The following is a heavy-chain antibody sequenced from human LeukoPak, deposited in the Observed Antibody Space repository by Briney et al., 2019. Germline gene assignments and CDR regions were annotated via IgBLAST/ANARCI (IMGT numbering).Heavy chain of an antibody. J-gene: IGHJ4*02. V-gene: IGHV3-7*03. Sequence: GGSLGLSCAASGFTFSSYWMSWVRQAPGKGLEWVANIKQDGSEKYYVDSVKGRFTISRDNAKKSLYLQINSLRTEDTAVYYCATKSGTYYNYWGRGSLVTVSS. CDR2: IKQDGSEK. D-gene: IGHD1-26*01. CDR1: GFTFSSYW. CDR3: ATKSGTYYNY.